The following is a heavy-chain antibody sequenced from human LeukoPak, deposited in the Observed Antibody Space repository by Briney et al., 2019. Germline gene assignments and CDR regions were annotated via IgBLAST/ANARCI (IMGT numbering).Heavy chain of an antibody. J-gene: IGHJ4*02. D-gene: IGHD3-22*01. Sequence: PGGSLRLSCAASGFTFSSYAMHWVRQAPGKGLEWVAVISYDGSNKYYADSVKGRFTISRDNSKNTLYLQMNSLRAEDTAVYYCAKDLTRPSIYYDSSGYYQFDYWGQGTLVTVSS. CDR1: GFTFSSYA. V-gene: IGHV3-30*04. CDR3: AKDLTRPSIYYDSSGYYQFDY. CDR2: ISYDGSNK.